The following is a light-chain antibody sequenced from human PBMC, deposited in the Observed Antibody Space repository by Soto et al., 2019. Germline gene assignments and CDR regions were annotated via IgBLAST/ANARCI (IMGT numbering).Light chain of an antibody. CDR2: GGS. CDR3: QQYGTSSAYT. CDR1: QSVTSSH. V-gene: IGKV3-20*01. J-gene: IGKJ2*01. Sequence: EIVLTQSPGTLSLSLGERATLSCRASQSVTSSHLAWYQQKPGQAPRLLIYGGSSRATGIPDQFSGSGSGTDFTLAISRLEPEDFAVYFCHCQQYGTSSAYTFGQGTKLEIK.